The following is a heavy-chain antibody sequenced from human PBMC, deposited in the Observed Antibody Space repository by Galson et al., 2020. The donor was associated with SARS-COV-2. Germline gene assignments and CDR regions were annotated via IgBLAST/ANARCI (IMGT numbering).Heavy chain of an antibody. J-gene: IGHJ4*02. CDR1: GGTISSSRYY. Sequence: NAAETLSLTCTGSGGTISSSRYYWGWMLQPPGKGLEWIVSINYSARTYYNPSLRSRVTISVDTSNSTSYLQLTSVTAADTAMYYCARVFDYWGQRLLVTVYS. V-gene: IGHV4-39*02. CDR3: ARVFDY. CDR2: INYSART.